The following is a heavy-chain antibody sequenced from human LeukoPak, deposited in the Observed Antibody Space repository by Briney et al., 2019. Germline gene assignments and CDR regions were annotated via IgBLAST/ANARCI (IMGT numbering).Heavy chain of an antibody. D-gene: IGHD3-10*01. J-gene: IGHJ4*02. CDR3: ALSGSPLLWFSGY. Sequence: RGKSLKISCKGSGYTFTSYRIGWVRQMPGKGLEWMGVIHPGDSDVTYNPSFQGRVTISADRSISTAYLQWSSLKASDTAMYYCALSGSPLLWFSGYWGQGTLVTVSS. V-gene: IGHV5-51*01. CDR1: GYTFTSYR. CDR2: IHPGDSDV.